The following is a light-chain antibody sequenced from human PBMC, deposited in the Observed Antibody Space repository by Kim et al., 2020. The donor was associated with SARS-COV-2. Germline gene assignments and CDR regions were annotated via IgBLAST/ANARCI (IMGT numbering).Light chain of an antibody. J-gene: IGLJ2*01. CDR3: QAWDSSTVV. V-gene: IGLV3-1*01. Sequence: VSPGQTASITCSGDKLGDKYACWYQQKPGQSPGLVIYQDSKRPSGIPERFSGSNSGNTATLTISGTQAMDEADYYCQAWDSSTVVFGGGTQLTVL. CDR2: QDS. CDR1: KLGDKY.